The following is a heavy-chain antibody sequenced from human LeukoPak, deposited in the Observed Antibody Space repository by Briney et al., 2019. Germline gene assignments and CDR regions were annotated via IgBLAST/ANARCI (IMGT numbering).Heavy chain of an antibody. Sequence: ASETLSLTCAVYGGSFSGNYWSWIRQAPGKGLEWVANIKPDGTTKFYVDSVKGRFTISRDNALNSLYLQMNSLRAEDTAIYYCARSIPYGTTWYGRSDYWGQGTLVTVSS. D-gene: IGHD6-13*01. CDR3: ARSIPYGTTWYGRSDY. J-gene: IGHJ4*02. CDR2: IKPDGTTK. CDR1: GGSFSGNY. V-gene: IGHV3-7*03.